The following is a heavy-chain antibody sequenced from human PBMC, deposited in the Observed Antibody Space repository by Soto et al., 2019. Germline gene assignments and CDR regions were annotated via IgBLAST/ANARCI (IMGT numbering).Heavy chain of an antibody. J-gene: IGHJ5*01. V-gene: IGHV4-4*02. CDR2: IKHTGDA. CDR1: GDSIKTETW. Sequence: SETLSLTCAVSGDSIKTETWRSWLRQLPGTGLEWIGEIKHTGDANANPALRSRVSMSVDRTKNQFFLNLRSVSAADTAVYFCAREGRLHWFESWGQGTLVTVSS. CDR3: AREGRLHWFES.